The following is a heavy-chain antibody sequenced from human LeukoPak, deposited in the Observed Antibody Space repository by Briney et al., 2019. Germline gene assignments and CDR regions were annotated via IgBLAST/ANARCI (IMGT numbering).Heavy chain of an antibody. Sequence: SEALSLTCTVSGGSVSSGSYYWSWIRQPPGKGLEWIGYIYYSGSTNYNPSLKSRVTISVDTSKNQFSPKLSSVTAADTAVYYCARGLDSSGYYYYGMDVWGQGTTVTVSS. CDR3: ARGLDSSGYYYYGMDV. CDR2: IYYSGST. CDR1: GGSVSSGSYY. J-gene: IGHJ6*02. V-gene: IGHV4-61*01. D-gene: IGHD3-22*01.